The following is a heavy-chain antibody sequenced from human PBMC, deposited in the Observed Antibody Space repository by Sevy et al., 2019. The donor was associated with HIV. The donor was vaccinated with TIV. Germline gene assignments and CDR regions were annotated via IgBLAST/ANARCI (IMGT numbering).Heavy chain of an antibody. CDR2: ISYDGSNK. J-gene: IGHJ4*02. Sequence: GGSLRLSCAASGFTFSSYAMHWVRQAPGKGLEWVAVISYDGSNKYYADSVKGRFTISRDKSESTLYLQMNSLRAEDTAIYYCTNHYDTGGRLDYFDYWGQGTLVTVSS. CDR3: TNHYDTGGRLDYFDY. V-gene: IGHV3-30-3*01. D-gene: IGHD3-22*01. CDR1: GFTFSSYA.